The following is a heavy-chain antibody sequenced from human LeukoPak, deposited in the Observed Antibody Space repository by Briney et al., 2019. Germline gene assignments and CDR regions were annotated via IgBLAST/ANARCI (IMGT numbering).Heavy chain of an antibody. CDR2: INPSGGST. V-gene: IGHV1-46*01. Sequence: ASVKVSCKASGYTFTSYYMHWVRRAPGQGLEWMGIINPSGGSTSYAQKFQGRVTMTRDTSTSTVYMELSSLRSEDTAVYYCASNHMVRGANWYFDLWGRGTLVTVSS. J-gene: IGHJ2*01. CDR1: GYTFTSYY. D-gene: IGHD3-10*01. CDR3: ASNHMVRGANWYFDL.